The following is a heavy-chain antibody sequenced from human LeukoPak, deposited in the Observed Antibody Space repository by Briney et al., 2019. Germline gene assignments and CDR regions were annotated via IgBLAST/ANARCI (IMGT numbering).Heavy chain of an antibody. CDR1: GFTFSSFD. V-gene: IGHV3-21*01. CDR2: ISSSSSYI. CDR3: AAYSWILTG. Sequence: GGSLRLSCVASGFTFSSFDMNWVRQAPGKGLECVSSISSSSSYIYYADSVKGRFTISRDNGKTSLYLQMNSLRAEDTAVYYGAAYSWILTGGGQGTLVTVSS. D-gene: IGHD2-15*01. J-gene: IGHJ4*02.